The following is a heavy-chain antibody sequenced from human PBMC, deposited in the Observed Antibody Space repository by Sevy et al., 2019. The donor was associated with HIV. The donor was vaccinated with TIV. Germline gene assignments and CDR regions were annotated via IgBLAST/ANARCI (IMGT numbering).Heavy chain of an antibody. CDR1: GFTFSNFG. Sequence: GESLKISCAASGFTFSNFGMHWVRQVPGKGLEWVTFIRYDGSDKYYAASVKGRFTISRDDSKNTLYLQMDSLRAEDTAIYYCAKDLAGPGRRYFDYWGLGTLVTVSS. CDR3: AKDLAGPGRRYFDY. CDR2: IRYDGSDK. D-gene: IGHD6-13*01. V-gene: IGHV3-30*02. J-gene: IGHJ4*02.